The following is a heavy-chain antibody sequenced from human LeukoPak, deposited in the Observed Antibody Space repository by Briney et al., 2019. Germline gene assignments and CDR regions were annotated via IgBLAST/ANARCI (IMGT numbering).Heavy chain of an antibody. V-gene: IGHV3-21*01. Sequence: PGGSLRLSCAASGFTFSSYSMNWVRQAPGKGLEWVSSISSSSSYIYYADSVKGRFTISRDNAKNSLYLQMNSLRAEDTAVYYCARDGPPYCSGGSCYSDFGIWGQGTVVTVSS. J-gene: IGHJ3*02. CDR2: ISSSSSYI. D-gene: IGHD2-15*01. CDR3: ARDGPPYCSGGSCYSDFGI. CDR1: GFTFSSYS.